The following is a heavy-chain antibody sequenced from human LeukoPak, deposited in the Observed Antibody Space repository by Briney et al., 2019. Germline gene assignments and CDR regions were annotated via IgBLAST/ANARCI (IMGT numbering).Heavy chain of an antibody. Sequence: ASVTVSCKSSGYTFTSYGIRWVRQAPGQGLAWMGWISAYNGNTNYPQKLQGRVTMTTDTFTSTAYMELRSLRSDDTAEYYCARTDYGDYSGYWGQGTLVTVSS. D-gene: IGHD4-17*01. J-gene: IGHJ4*02. CDR2: ISAYNGNT. V-gene: IGHV1-18*01. CDR3: ARTDYGDYSGY. CDR1: GYTFTSYG.